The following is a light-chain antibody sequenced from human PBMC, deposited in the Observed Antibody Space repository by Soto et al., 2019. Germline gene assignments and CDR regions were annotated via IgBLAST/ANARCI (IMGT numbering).Light chain of an antibody. V-gene: IGKV3-15*01. CDR3: QQYNKWPLT. J-gene: IGKJ1*01. Sequence: ELVLTQSPGTLSLSPGERATLLCRPSQSVSSSYLAWYQKTPGQAPRLLIYGASTRATGVPPTFSGSASGTEFTLTISSLQSEDFTVYYCQQYNKWPLTFGQGTKVDIK. CDR1: QSVSSSY. CDR2: GAS.